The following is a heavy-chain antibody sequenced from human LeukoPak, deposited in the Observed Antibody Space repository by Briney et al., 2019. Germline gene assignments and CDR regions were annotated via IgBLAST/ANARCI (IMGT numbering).Heavy chain of an antibody. J-gene: IGHJ5*02. CDR2: MSPNSGNT. CDR3: ARGGRYCSSTSCYGEFDP. D-gene: IGHD2-2*01. V-gene: IGHV1-8*01. CDR1: GYTFTTFD. Sequence: EASVKVSCKASGYTFTTFDINWVRQATGQGLEWMGWMSPNSGNTGYAQKFQGRVTITADESTSTAYMELSSLRSEDTAVYYCARGGRYCSSTSCYGEFDPWGQGTLVTVSS.